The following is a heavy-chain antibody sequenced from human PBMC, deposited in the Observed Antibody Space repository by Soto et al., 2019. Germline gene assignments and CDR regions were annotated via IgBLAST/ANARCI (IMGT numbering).Heavy chain of an antibody. J-gene: IGHJ4*02. D-gene: IGHD3-3*01. CDR3: ARSMGFWSGYLDY. V-gene: IGHV3-30-3*01. CDR1: GFTFSSYA. Sequence: WGSLRLSCAASGFTFSSYAIHFFRHSPGKWLEWVAVISYDGSNKYYADSVKGRFTISRDNSKNTLYLQMNSLRAEDTAVYYCARSMGFWSGYLDYWGQGTLVTVSS. CDR2: ISYDGSNK.